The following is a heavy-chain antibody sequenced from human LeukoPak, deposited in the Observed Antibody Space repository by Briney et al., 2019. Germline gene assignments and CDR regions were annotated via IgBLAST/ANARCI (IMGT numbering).Heavy chain of an antibody. CDR2: IKQDGSEK. D-gene: IGHD3-22*01. J-gene: IGHJ4*02. V-gene: IGHV3-7*01. CDR3: ASTRVLWLFDY. Sequence: GGSLRLSCAASGFTFSSYWMSWVRQAPGKGLEWVANIKQDGSEKYYVDSVRGRFTISRDNAKNSLYLQMNSLRAEDTAVYYCASTRVLWLFDYWGQGTLVTVSS. CDR1: GFTFSSYW.